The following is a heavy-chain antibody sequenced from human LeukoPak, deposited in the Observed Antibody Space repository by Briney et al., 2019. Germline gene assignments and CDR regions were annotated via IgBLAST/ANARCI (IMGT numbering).Heavy chain of an antibody. CDR2: IYYSGTT. J-gene: IGHJ5*02. CDR1: GGPISSHL. V-gene: IGHV4-59*11. D-gene: IGHD2-2*01. CDR3: ARDFLECSRASCLNWFDP. Sequence: SETLSLTCTVSGGPISSHLWTWIRQPPGKGVEWIGHIYYSGTTNYNPSLKSRVSISVDTSKNEFSLRLSSVTAADTAVYYCARDFLECSRASCLNWFDPWGQGTLVTVSS.